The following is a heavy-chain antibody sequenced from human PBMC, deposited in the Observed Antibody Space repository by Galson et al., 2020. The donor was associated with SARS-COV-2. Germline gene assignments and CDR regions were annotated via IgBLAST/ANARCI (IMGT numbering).Heavy chain of an antibody. J-gene: IGHJ4*02. V-gene: IGHV1-18*01. CDR2: ISAYNGNT. D-gene: IGHD3-16*01. CDR1: GYTFTSYG. Sequence: ASVKVSCKASGYTFTSYGISWVRQAPGQGLEWMGWISAYNGNTNYAQKLQGRVTMTTDTSTSTAYMELRSLRSDDTAVYYCASTLLGGEFNDYWGQGTLVTVSS. CDR3: ASTLLGGEFNDY.